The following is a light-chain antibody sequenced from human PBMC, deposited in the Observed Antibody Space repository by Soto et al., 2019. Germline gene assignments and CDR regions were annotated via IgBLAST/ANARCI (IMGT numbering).Light chain of an antibody. CDR3: SSYAGSNNCPVV. J-gene: IGLJ2*01. Sequence: QSALTQPPSASGSPGQSVTISCTGTSSDVGGYNYVSWYQQHPGKAPKLMIYEVSKRPSGVPDRFSGSKSGNTASLTVSGLQDEDEADYCCSSYAGSNNCPVVFGGGTKLTVL. V-gene: IGLV2-8*01. CDR1: SSDVGGYNY. CDR2: EVS.